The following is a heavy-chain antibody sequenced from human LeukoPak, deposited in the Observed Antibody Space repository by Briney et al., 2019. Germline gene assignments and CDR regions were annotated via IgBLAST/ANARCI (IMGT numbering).Heavy chain of an antibody. D-gene: IGHD3-9*01. CDR3: AKMGTYYDILTGYYTRPAFRY. J-gene: IGHJ4*02. CDR2: ISGSGGIT. V-gene: IGHV3-23*01. Sequence: WSRQPPGKGLEWDSAISGSGGITYYAESVKGRFTSSREKYNKTVNVQMDSLRDEDTAVYYCAKMGTYYDILTGYYTRPAFRYWGQGTLVTVSS.